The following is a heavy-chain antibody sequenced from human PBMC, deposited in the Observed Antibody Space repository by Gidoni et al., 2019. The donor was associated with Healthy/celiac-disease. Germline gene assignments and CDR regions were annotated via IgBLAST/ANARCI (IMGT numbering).Heavy chain of an antibody. CDR2: IYYSGST. CDR3: ARRGGDVEYYDSSGPNGYIQNWFDP. CDR1: GGSISSSSYY. D-gene: IGHD3-22*01. J-gene: IGHJ5*02. Sequence: QLQLQESGPGLVKPSETLSLTCTVSGGSISSSSYYWGWIRQPPGKGLEWIGSIYYSGSTYYNPSLKSRVTISVDTSKNQFSLKLSSVTAADTAVYYCARRGGDVEYYDSSGPNGYIQNWFDPWGQGTLVTVSS. V-gene: IGHV4-39*07.